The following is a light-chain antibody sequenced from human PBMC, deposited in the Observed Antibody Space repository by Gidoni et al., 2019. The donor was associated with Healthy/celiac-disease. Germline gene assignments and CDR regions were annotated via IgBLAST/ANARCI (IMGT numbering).Light chain of an antibody. J-gene: IGLJ2*01. CDR3: SSYAGSNNYVV. Sequence: SGSPGQSVTISCTGTSSDVGGYNYVSWYQQHPGKAPKLMIYEVSKRPSGVPDRFSGSKSGNTASLTVSGLQAEDEADYYCSSYAGSNNYVVFGGGTKLTVL. V-gene: IGLV2-8*01. CDR1: SSDVGGYNY. CDR2: EVS.